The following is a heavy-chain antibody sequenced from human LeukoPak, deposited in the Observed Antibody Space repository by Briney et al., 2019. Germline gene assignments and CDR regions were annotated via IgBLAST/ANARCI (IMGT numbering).Heavy chain of an antibody. Sequence: SETLSLTCAVYGGSFSGYYWSCIRQPPGKGLEWIGEINHSGSTNYNPSLKSRVTISVDTSKNQFSLKLSSVTAADTAVYYCARRVGGWHDSYAFDIWGKGTTVTVSS. CDR1: GGSFSGYY. V-gene: IGHV4-34*01. CDR3: ARRVGGWHDSYAFDI. J-gene: IGHJ3*02. CDR2: INHSGST. D-gene: IGHD6-19*01.